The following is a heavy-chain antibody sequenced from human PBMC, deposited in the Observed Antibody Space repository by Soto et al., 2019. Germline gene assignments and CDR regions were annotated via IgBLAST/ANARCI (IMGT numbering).Heavy chain of an antibody. CDR2: IYYSGST. CDR1: GGSISSGDYS. D-gene: IGHD6-13*01. J-gene: IGHJ6*04. V-gene: IGHV4-30-4*01. CDR3: TSRIDSSSGRLDGMDV. Sequence: QVQLQESGPGLVKPSQTLSLTCTVSGGSISSGDYSWSWIRQPPGKGLEWIGYIYYSGSTYYNPSLKSRVTISIDTSKNQFSLKLSSVTAADTAVYYCTSRIDSSSGRLDGMDVWGKGTTVTVSS.